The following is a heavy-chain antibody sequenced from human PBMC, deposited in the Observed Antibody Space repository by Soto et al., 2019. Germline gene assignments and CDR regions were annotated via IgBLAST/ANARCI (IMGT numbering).Heavy chain of an antibody. Sequence: PGGSLRLSCAASGFSLSSYAMSWVRQAPGKGLEWVACITSSGSFIYYADSMKGRFTISRDDAKKSLYLQMNSLRAEDTAVYYCARVPAASDRTAFYYVSKFFYFDYWGRGTQVTVSS. CDR1: GFSLSSYA. J-gene: IGHJ4*02. V-gene: IGHV3-21*01. CDR2: ITSSGSFI. CDR3: ARVPAASDRTAFYYVSKFFYFDY. D-gene: IGHD3-22*01.